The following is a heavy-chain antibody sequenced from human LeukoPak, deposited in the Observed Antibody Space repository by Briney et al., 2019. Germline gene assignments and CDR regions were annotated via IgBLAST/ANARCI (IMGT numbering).Heavy chain of an antibody. CDR2: ISYDGSNK. CDR1: GFTFSSYA. Sequence: GRSLRPSCAASGFTFSSYAMHWVRQAPGKGLEWVAVISYDGSNKYYADSVKGRFTISRDNSKNTLYLQMNSLRAEDTAVYYCASVPIALLVYYFDYWGQGTLVTVSS. J-gene: IGHJ4*02. CDR3: ASVPIALLVYYFDY. V-gene: IGHV3-30*04. D-gene: IGHD1-14*01.